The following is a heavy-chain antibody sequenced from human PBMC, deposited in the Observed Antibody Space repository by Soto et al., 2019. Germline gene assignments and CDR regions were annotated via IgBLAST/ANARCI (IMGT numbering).Heavy chain of an antibody. Sequence: GASVKVSCKASGGTFSSYAISWVRQAPGQGLEWMGGIIPIFGTANYAQKFQGRVTITADESTSTAYMELSSLRSEDTAVYYCAREKEAMDYYYGMDVWGQGTTVTVSS. CDR1: GGTFSSYA. CDR2: IIPIFGTA. D-gene: IGHD5-18*01. CDR3: AREKEAMDYYYGMDV. V-gene: IGHV1-69*13. J-gene: IGHJ6*02.